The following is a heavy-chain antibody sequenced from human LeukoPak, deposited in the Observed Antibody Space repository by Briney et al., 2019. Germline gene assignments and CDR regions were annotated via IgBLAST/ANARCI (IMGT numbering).Heavy chain of an antibody. D-gene: IGHD1-26*01. J-gene: IGHJ4*02. Sequence: GGSLRLSCATSGFTFSSNWVSWVRHVPGRGLDWVANIKPDGSAQYYAASVKGRFTISRDNAKNSVYLQMNSLRVEDTAVYYCARWDSYYFDYWGQGTLVTVSS. V-gene: IGHV3-7*01. CDR1: GFTFSSNW. CDR3: ARWDSYYFDY. CDR2: IKPDGSAQ.